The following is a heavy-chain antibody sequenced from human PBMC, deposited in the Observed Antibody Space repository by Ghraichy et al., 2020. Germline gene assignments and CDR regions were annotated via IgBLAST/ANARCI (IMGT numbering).Heavy chain of an antibody. CDR3: ARAGRQDAFDI. CDR1: GASISSSY. CDR2: IYYSGTT. Sequence: SETLSLTCTVSGASISSSYWNWIRQPPGKGLEWIGFIYYSGTTSNNPSLKSRVTISVDMSKNQFSLKLTSVTAADTAVYYCARAGRQDAFDIWGQGTMVTVS. J-gene: IGHJ3*02. V-gene: IGHV4-59*01. D-gene: IGHD2-15*01.